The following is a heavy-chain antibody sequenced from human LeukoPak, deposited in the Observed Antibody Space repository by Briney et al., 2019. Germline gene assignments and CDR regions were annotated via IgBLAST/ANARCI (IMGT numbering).Heavy chain of an antibody. V-gene: IGHV4-34*01. CDR1: GGSFSGYY. CDR2: IYHSGST. D-gene: IGHD1-14*01. Sequence: SETLSLTCAVYGGSFSGYYRSWIRQPPGKGLEWIGYIYHSGSTYYNPSLKSRVTISVDRSKNQFSLKLSSVTAADTAVYYCARAPSELDRTFDYWGQGTLVTVSS. J-gene: IGHJ4*02. CDR3: ARAPSELDRTFDY.